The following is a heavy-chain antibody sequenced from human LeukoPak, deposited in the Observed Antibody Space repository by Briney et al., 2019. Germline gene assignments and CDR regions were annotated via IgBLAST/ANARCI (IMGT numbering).Heavy chain of an antibody. V-gene: IGHV3-33*08. CDR3: ARELH. Sequence: GGSLRLSCAASGFTFSSYSMNWVRQAPGKGLEWVAVIWYDGSNKYYADSVKGRFTISRDNSENTLYLQMSSLGPEDTAVYYCARELHLGQGTLVTVSS. J-gene: IGHJ4*02. CDR1: GFTFSSYS. CDR2: IWYDGSNK.